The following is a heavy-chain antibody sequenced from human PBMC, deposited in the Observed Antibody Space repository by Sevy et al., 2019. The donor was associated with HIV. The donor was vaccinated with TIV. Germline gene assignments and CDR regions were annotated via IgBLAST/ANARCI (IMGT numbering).Heavy chain of an antibody. V-gene: IGHV1-24*01. CDR3: VGSRSGLPHFDY. D-gene: IGHD5-12*01. CDR1: RYSLTELS. Sequence: ASVKVSYKVSRYSLTELSMHWVRQAPGKGLEWMGGFDPEDGKTIYAQKFQGRVTMTEDTSTDTAYMELSSLRSEDTAVFYCVGSRSGLPHFDYWGQGTLVTVSS. CDR2: FDPEDGKT. J-gene: IGHJ4*02.